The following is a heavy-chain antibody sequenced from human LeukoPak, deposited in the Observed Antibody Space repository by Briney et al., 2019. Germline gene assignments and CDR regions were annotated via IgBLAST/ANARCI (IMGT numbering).Heavy chain of an antibody. CDR2: IWYDGSNK. V-gene: IGHV3-33*01. CDR3: ARDELGYCSSTSCQTFDY. D-gene: IGHD2-2*01. J-gene: IGHJ4*02. Sequence: GGSLRLSCAASGFTFSSYGMHWVRQAPGKGLEWVAVIWYDGSNKYYADSVKGRFTISRDNSKNTLYLQMNSLRAEDTAVYYCARDELGYCSSTSCQTFDYWGQGTPVTVSS. CDR1: GFTFSSYG.